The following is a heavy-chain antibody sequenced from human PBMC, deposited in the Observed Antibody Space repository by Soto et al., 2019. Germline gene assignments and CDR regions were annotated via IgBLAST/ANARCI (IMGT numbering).Heavy chain of an antibody. CDR2: IYYSGST. V-gene: IGHV4-59*01. CDR3: ARLTPYGDYVGWFDP. CDR1: GGSISSYY. D-gene: IGHD4-17*01. J-gene: IGHJ5*02. Sequence: XETLALTRTVSGGSISSYYWSWIRQPPGKGLEWIGYIYYSGSTNYNPSLKSRVTISVDTSKNQFSLKLSSVTAADTAVYYCARLTPYGDYVGWFDPWGQGTLVTVSS.